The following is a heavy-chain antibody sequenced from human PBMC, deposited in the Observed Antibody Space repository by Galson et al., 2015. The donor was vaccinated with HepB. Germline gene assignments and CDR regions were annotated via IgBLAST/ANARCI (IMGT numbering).Heavy chain of an antibody. CDR2: IIGSGGGT. CDR3: AKVLGFCRGGSCYSDYYYGMGV. Sequence: SLRLSCAASGFTFSSYTMSWVRQAPGKGLEWVSSIIGSGGGTYYADSVKGRFTISRDNSKKTLYLQMNSLRAEDTAAYYCAKVLGFCRGGSCYSDYYYGMGVWGQGTTVTVSS. D-gene: IGHD2-15*01. CDR1: GFTFSSYT. J-gene: IGHJ6*02. V-gene: IGHV3-23*01.